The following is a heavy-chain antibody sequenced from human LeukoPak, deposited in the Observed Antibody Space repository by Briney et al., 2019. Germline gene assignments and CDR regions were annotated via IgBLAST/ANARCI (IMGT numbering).Heavy chain of an antibody. CDR2: INHSGST. V-gene: IGHV4-34*01. J-gene: IGHJ6*02. D-gene: IGHD2-15*01. CDR3: ARGPRMTRTYYYYYGMDV. Sequence: SETLSLTCAVYGGSFSGYYWSWIRQPPGKGLEWIGEINHSGSTNYNPSLKSRVTISVDTSKNQFSPKLSSVTAADTAVYYCARGPRMTRTYYYYYGMDVWGQGTTVTVSS. CDR1: GGSFSGYY.